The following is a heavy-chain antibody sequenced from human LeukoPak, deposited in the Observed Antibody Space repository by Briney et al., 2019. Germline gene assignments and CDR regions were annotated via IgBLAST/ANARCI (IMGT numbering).Heavy chain of an antibody. CDR3: ARHLVYGSGTQPYFDY. CDR2: IYYSGST. CDR1: GGSISSYY. D-gene: IGHD3-10*01. J-gene: IGHJ4*02. V-gene: IGHV4-59*08. Sequence: SETLSLTCTVSGGSISSYYWSWIRQPPGKGLEWIAYIYYSGSTNYNPSLKSRVTISVDTSKNQSSLKLYSVTAADTAEYYCARHLVYGSGTQPYFDYWGQGTLVTVSS.